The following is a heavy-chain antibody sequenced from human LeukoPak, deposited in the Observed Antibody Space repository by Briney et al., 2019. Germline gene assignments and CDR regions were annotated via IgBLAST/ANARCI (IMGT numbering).Heavy chain of an antibody. Sequence: GGSLRLSCAASGFTFSSYWMSWVRQAPGKGLEWVANIKQDGSEKYYVDSVKGRFTISRDNAKNSVYLQMNSLRGEDTAVYYCARGDGATPPDVFDIWGQGTMVTVSS. D-gene: IGHD3-10*01. V-gene: IGHV3-7*01. CDR2: IKQDGSEK. CDR1: GFTFSSYW. CDR3: ARGDGATPPDVFDI. J-gene: IGHJ3*02.